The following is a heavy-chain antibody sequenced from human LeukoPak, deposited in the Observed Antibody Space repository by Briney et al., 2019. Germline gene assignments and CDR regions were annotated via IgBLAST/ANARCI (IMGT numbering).Heavy chain of an antibody. D-gene: IGHD2-15*01. V-gene: IGHV5-51*01. J-gene: IGHJ1*01. CDR3: ARVRYCSGGSCYTDEYFQH. CDR1: GYSFTSYW. Sequence: GESLKVSCKGSGYSFTSYWIGWVRQMPGKGLEWMGIIYPGDSDTRYSPSFQGQVTISADKSISTAYLQWSSLKASDTAMYYCARVRYCSGGSCYTDEYFQHWGQGTLVTVSS. CDR2: IYPGDSDT.